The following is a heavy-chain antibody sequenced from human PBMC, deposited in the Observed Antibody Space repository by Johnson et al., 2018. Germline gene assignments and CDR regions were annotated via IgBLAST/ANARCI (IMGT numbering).Heavy chain of an antibody. V-gene: IGHV5-51*01. CDR1: GYSFTTHW. J-gene: IGHJ3*02. Sequence: VQLVESGAEVKKPGESLKISCKGSGYSFTTHWIAWVRQMPGKGLDWMGIIYPGDSDIRYSPSFQGQVTISADKSTSPAYLQWSSLKASDTAMYHCARDGSPGVDAFDIWGQGTMVTVSS. D-gene: IGHD1-26*01. CDR3: ARDGSPGVDAFDI. CDR2: IYPGDSDI.